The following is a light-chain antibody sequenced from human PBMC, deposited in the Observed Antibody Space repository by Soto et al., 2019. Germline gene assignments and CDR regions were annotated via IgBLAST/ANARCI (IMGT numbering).Light chain of an antibody. CDR1: QSISTY. CDR2: AAS. Sequence: DIQMTQSPSSLSASVGDRVTLTCRASQSISTYLNWYQKKPGRAPILLIHAASSLQSGDPSRFSGSGSGTYFTLTIISLQPEDFATYYCQQSYSTPPDTFGQGTMVEIK. CDR3: QQSYSTPPDT. J-gene: IGKJ2*01. V-gene: IGKV1-39*01.